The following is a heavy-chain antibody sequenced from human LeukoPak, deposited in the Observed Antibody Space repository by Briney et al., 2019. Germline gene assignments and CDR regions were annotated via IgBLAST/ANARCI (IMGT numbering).Heavy chain of an antibody. J-gene: IGHJ5*02. CDR3: ARERLAALNWFDP. V-gene: IGHV1-18*01. CDR2: ISAYNGNT. D-gene: IGHD6-13*01. Sequence: ASVKVSCKASGYTFTSYGIGWVRQAPGQGLEWVGWISAYNGNTNYAQNLQGRVTMTTDTSTSTAYMELRSLRSDDTAVYYCARERLAALNWFDPWGQGTLVTVSS. CDR1: GYTFTSYG.